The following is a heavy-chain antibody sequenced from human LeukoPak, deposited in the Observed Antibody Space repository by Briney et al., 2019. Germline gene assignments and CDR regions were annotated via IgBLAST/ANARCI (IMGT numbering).Heavy chain of an antibody. V-gene: IGHV7-4-1*02. CDR2: INTNTGNP. Sequence: ASVKVSCTASGYTLTNYALNWVRQAPGQGLEWVGWINTNTGNPTYAQGFTGRFVFSLDTSVNTAYLQISSLKAEDTAIYYCARAQGYCSTTSCYPHYWGQGTLVTVSS. D-gene: IGHD2-2*01. J-gene: IGHJ4*02. CDR1: GYTLTNYA. CDR3: ARAQGYCSTTSCYPHY.